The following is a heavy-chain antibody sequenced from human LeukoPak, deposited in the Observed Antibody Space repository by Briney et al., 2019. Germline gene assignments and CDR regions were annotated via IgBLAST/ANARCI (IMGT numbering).Heavy chain of an antibody. CDR3: AKGVDIVVVPAAIGGFDY. D-gene: IGHD2-2*02. CDR2: ISGSGGST. J-gene: IGHJ4*02. V-gene: IGHV3-23*01. Sequence: GGSLRLSCAASGFTFSSYAMSWVRQASGKGLEWVSAISGSGGSTYYADSVKGRFTISRDNSKNTLYLQMNSLRAEDTAVYYCAKGVDIVVVPAAIGGFDYWGQGTLVTVSS. CDR1: GFTFSSYA.